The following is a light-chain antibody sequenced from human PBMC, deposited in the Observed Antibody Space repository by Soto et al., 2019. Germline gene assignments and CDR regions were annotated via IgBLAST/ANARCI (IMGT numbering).Light chain of an antibody. CDR2: AAS. Sequence: DIQMTQSPSSVSASVGDTVTITCRASQDINSRLAWFQQKPGRAPKYLIQAASILQSGFPSRFAGSGSGTDFTLTINTLQPEDFATYYCLQVKSFPRTFGQGTQ. CDR1: QDINSR. V-gene: IGKV1-12*01. J-gene: IGKJ1*01. CDR3: LQVKSFPRT.